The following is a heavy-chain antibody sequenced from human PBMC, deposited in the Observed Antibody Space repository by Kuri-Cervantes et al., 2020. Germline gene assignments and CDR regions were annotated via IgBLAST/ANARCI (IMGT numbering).Heavy chain of an antibody. CDR3: ARELGYCSGGSCYSWFDP. D-gene: IGHD2-15*01. J-gene: IGHJ5*02. CDR1: GFTFSSYE. CDR2: ISSSGSTI. Sequence: GESLKISCAASGFTFSSYEMNWVRQAPGKGLEWVSYISSSGSTIYYADSVKGRFTISRDNSKNTLYLQMNSLRAEDTAVYYCARELGYCSGGSCYSWFDPWGQGTLVTVSS. V-gene: IGHV3-48*03.